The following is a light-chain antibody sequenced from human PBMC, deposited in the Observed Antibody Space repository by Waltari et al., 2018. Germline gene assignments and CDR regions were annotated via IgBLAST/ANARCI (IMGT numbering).Light chain of an antibody. CDR2: LGS. CDR3: MQALQTPLT. CDR1: QSLLHSNGYNY. J-gene: IGKJ4*01. Sequence: DIVMTQSPLSLPVTPGEPASISCRPSQSLLHSNGYNYLDWYLQKPGQSPPLLIYLGSNRASGVPDRFSGSGSGTDFTLKISRVEAEDVGVYYCMQALQTPLTFGGGTKVEIK. V-gene: IGKV2-28*01.